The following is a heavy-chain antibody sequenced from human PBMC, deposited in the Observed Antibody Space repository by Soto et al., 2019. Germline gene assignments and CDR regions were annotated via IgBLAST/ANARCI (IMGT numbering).Heavy chain of an antibody. CDR3: AKMEGTDPWAYSFDY. V-gene: IGHV3-23*01. D-gene: IGHD3-10*01. Sequence: EVQVLESGGGLVQPGGSLRLSCAATGFTFSDFAMSWVRQAPGKGLEWVSRIYGGGNGPHYADSVKGRVTISRDNSKNTLYLQMNSVRAEDTGVDYCAKMEGTDPWAYSFDYWGQGTLVTVSS. CDR2: IYGGGNGP. J-gene: IGHJ4*02. CDR1: GFTFSDFA.